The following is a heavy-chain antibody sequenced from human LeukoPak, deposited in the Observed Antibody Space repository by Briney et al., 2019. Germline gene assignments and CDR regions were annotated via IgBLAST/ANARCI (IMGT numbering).Heavy chain of an antibody. J-gene: IGHJ4*02. CDR1: GGSFSGYY. CDR2: INHSGST. CDR3: ARGLVGYCSSTSCFDAPSYFDS. D-gene: IGHD2-2*03. V-gene: IGHV4-34*01. Sequence: SSETLSFTCAVYGGSFSGYYWSGLRPPQGKGLEWFGKINHSGSTNYNPSLKSRVTISEDTSKNPFSLKLSSVTAADTAVYYCARGLVGYCSSTSCFDAPSYFDSWGQGTLVTVSS.